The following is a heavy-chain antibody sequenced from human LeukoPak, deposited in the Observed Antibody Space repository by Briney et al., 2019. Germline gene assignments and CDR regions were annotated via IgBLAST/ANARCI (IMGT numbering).Heavy chain of an antibody. V-gene: IGHV3-30*03. J-gene: IGHJ4*02. Sequence: GGSLRLSCAASGFTFSSYGMHWVRQAPGKGLEWVAVISYDGSNKYYADSVKGRFTISRDNSKNTLYLQMNSLRAEDTAVYYCARSEWPLRYFDWFLDYWGQGTLVTVSS. CDR2: ISYDGSNK. CDR3: ARSEWPLRYFDWFLDY. CDR1: GFTFSSYG. D-gene: IGHD3-9*01.